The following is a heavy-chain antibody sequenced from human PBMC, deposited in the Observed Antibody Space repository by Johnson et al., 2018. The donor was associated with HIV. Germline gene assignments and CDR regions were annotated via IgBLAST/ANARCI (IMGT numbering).Heavy chain of an antibody. J-gene: IGHJ3*02. CDR2: IRHDGSKK. CDR3: AKEPLVRGVNAFDI. CDR1: GFTFSNYG. V-gene: IGHV3-30*02. D-gene: IGHD3-10*01. Sequence: QVQLVESGGGVVQPGGSLRLSCAASGFTFSNYGMHWVRQAPGKGLEWVAFIRHDGSKKYYADSVKGRFTISRDNSKNTLFLQMNSLAAEDTAVYYCAKEPLVRGVNAFDIWRQCTMVTVSS.